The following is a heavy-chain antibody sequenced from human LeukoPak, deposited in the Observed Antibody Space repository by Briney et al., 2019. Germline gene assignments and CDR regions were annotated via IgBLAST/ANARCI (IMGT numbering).Heavy chain of an antibody. CDR3: ARGGLNSSWPYFDY. D-gene: IGHD6-13*01. CDR1: GGSISSGGYY. CDR2: IYHSGST. V-gene: IGHV4-30-2*01. J-gene: IGHJ4*02. Sequence: SETLSLTCTVSGGSISSGGYYWSWIRQPPGKGLEWIGYIYHSGSTYYNPSLKSRVTISVDRSKNQFSLKLSSVTAADTAVYYCARGGLNSSWPYFDYWGQGTLVTVSS.